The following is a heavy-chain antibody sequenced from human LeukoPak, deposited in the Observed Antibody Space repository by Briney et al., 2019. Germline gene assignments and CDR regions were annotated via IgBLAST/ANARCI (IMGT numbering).Heavy chain of an antibody. J-gene: IGHJ4*02. CDR2: ITGSGGST. CDR1: GFTFSSFP. V-gene: IGHV3-23*01. Sequence: PGGSLRLSCAASGFTFSSFPMTWVRLAPGKGLEWVSTITGSGGSTYYAESVKGRFTISRDNSKNTLYLQMNSLRGEDTALYYCAKDLAGCSDSRGQGTLVTVSS. CDR3: AKDLAGCSDS. D-gene: IGHD2-8*01.